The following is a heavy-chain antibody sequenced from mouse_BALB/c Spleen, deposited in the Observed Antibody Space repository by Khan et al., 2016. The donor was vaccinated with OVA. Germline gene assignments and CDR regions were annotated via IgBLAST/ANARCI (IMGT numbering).Heavy chain of an antibody. CDR3: ERGDGNSLYRYFDG. D-gene: IGHD2-1*01. Sequence: VQLQESGAELVRPGASVKLSCKASGYTFTSYWMNWVKQRPGQGLEWIGMIDPSDSETHYNQMFKDKATLTVDKSSSTAYMQRSSLTSEDSAVYYCERGDGNSLYRYFDGWGAGTTVTVSS. CDR1: GYTFTSYW. V-gene: IGHV1-61*01. CDR2: IDPSDSET. J-gene: IGHJ1*01.